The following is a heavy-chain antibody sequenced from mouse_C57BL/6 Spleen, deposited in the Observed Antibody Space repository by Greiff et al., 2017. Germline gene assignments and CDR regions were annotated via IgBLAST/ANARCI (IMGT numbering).Heavy chain of an antibody. CDR1: GYTFTNYW. V-gene: IGHV1-63*01. J-gene: IGHJ2*01. CDR3: AREMGVYDGYDLDY. CDR2: IYPGGGYT. D-gene: IGHD2-3*01. Sequence: VQLQQSGAELVRPGTSVKMSCKASGYTFTNYWIGWAKQRPGHGLEWIGDIYPGGGYTNYNEKFKGKATLTADKSSSPAYMQFSSLTSEDSAIDYCAREMGVYDGYDLDYWGQGTTLTVSS.